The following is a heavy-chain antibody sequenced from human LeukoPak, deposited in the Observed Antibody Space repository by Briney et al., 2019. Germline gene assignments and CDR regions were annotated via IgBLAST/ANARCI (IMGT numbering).Heavy chain of an antibody. CDR3: ARREPLWFGESNPPDY. D-gene: IGHD3-10*01. CDR2: IYPGDSET. Sequence: GESLKTSCKGSGYSFTSYWIGWVRQMPGKGLEWMGIIYPGDSETRYSPSFQGQVTISADKSISTAYLQWSSLKASDTAMYYCARREPLWFGESNPPDYWGQGTLVIVSS. J-gene: IGHJ4*02. CDR1: GYSFTSYW. V-gene: IGHV5-51*01.